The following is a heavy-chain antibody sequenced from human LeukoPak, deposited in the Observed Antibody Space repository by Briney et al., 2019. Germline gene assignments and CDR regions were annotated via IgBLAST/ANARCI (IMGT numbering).Heavy chain of an antibody. CDR3: ARGVEPLAANTLAY. J-gene: IGHJ4*02. D-gene: IGHD1-14*01. CDR1: GFTVITND. CDR2: LYSDGNT. V-gene: IGHV3-53*01. Sequence: GGSLRLSCAASGFTVITNDMTWVRQALGKGLEWVSVLYSDGNTKYADSVQGRFTISRDNSKNTLYLEMNSLSPDGTAVYYCARGVEPLAANTLAYWGQGTLVTVSS.